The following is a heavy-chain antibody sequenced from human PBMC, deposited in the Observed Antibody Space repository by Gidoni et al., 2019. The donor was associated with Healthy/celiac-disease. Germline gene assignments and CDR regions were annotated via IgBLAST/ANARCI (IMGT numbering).Heavy chain of an antibody. V-gene: IGHV2-5*01. CDR2: IYWNDDK. CDR3: AHSLRMGLLWFGELVFRN. Sequence: QITLKESGPTLVKPTQTLTLTCTFSGFSLSTSGVGVGWIRQPPGKALEWLALIYWNDDKRYSPSLKSRLTITKDTSKNQVVLTMTNMDPVDTATYYCAHSLRMGLLWFGELVFRNWGQGTLVTVSS. CDR1: GFSLSTSGVG. D-gene: IGHD3-10*01. J-gene: IGHJ1*01.